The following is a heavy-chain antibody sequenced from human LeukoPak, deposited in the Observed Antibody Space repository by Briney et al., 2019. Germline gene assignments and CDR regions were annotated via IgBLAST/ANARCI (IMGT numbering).Heavy chain of an antibody. Sequence: GRSLRLSCAASGFTFETYAMHWVRQAPGKGLEWVSGISWNSGSIGYADSVKGRFTISRDNAKNSLYLQMNSLRAEDTALYYCAKDISSGWKGGAFDIWGQGTMVTVSS. CDR3: AKDISSGWKGGAFDI. CDR1: GFTFETYA. CDR2: ISWNSGSI. J-gene: IGHJ3*02. D-gene: IGHD6-19*01. V-gene: IGHV3-9*01.